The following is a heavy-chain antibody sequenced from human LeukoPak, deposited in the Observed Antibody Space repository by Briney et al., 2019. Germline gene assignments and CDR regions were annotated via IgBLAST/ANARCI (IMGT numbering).Heavy chain of an antibody. CDR3: VRESEPISQIIVFSF. CDR2: ISAYYGSS. CDR1: GYSFPDYG. D-gene: IGHD2/OR15-2a*01. Sequence: ASVKVSCKTSGYSFPDYGISWVRQAPGQGLEWMGWISAYYGSSHFAQKFQGRVTLTGDISTSTAYTELRSLRSDDTAMYYCVRESEPISQIIVFSFWGQGTLVTVSS. V-gene: IGHV1-18*01. J-gene: IGHJ4*02.